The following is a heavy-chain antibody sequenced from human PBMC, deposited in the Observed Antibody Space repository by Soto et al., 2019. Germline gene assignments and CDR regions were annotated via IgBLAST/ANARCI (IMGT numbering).Heavy chain of an antibody. V-gene: IGHV4-34*01. CDR3: ARGLINSKRYYYMDV. Sequence: SETLSLTCAVYGGSFSGYYWSWIRQPPGKGLEWIGEINHSGSTNYNPSLKSRVTISVDTSKNQFSLKLSSVTAADTAVYYCARGLINSKRYYYMDVWGKGTTVTVSS. CDR2: INHSGST. CDR1: GGSFSGYY. D-gene: IGHD4-4*01. J-gene: IGHJ6*03.